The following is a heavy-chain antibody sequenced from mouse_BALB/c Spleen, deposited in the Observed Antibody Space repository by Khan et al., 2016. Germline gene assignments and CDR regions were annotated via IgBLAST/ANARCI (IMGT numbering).Heavy chain of an antibody. CDR1: GYAFTNYH. J-gene: IGHJ3*01. D-gene: IGHD1-1*01. CDR3: TRRGSDYFGSNLFFY. V-gene: IGHV1S135*01. Sequence: VQLQQSGPELVKPGASVKVSCKASGYAFTNYHIYWVKQSHGRSLVWIGYVDPYNGDTGYNQQFKGQATLTVNTSSRTAYMYLNTLTSEHSAVYYCTRRGSDYFGSNLFFYWGQGTLVTVSA. CDR2: VDPYNGDT.